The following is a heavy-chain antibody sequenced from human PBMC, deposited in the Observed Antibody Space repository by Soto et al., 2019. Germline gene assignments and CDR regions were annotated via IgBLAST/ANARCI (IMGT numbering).Heavy chain of an antibody. V-gene: IGHV4-31*03. Sequence: PSETLSLTCTASGGSISSGGYYWSWIRQHPGKGLEWIGYIYYSGSTYYNPSLKSRVTISVDTSKNQFSLKLSSVTAADTAVYYCARDRRWLRMSDGMDVWGQGTTVTVSS. CDR2: IYYSGST. CDR1: GGSISSGGYY. J-gene: IGHJ6*02. D-gene: IGHD5-12*01. CDR3: ARDRRWLRMSDGMDV.